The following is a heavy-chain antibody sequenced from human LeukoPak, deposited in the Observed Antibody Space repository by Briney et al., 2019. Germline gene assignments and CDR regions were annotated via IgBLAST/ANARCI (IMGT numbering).Heavy chain of an antibody. Sequence: SETLSLTCSVSGGSVSSGISYWSWIRQPPGKGLEWIGNIYYSGSTNYNPSLKSRVTISVDTSKNQFSLKLNSATAADTAVYYCATDRLSMIRGVIRIYAMDVWGQGTTVTVSS. CDR2: IYYSGST. CDR3: ATDRLSMIRGVIRIYAMDV. J-gene: IGHJ6*02. D-gene: IGHD3-10*01. V-gene: IGHV4-61*01. CDR1: GGSVSSGISY.